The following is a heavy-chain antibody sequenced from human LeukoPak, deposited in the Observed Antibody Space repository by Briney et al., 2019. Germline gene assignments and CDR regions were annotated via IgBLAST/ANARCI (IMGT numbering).Heavy chain of an antibody. J-gene: IGHJ3*02. Sequence: SQTLSLTCTVSGAYVSRGDYYWGWLRQPPGKGLDWIGHIYYSGSTYYNPSLRSRVIVSIDTSERQFSLKLSSVTAADTAVYYCARGYCSGGTCYDAFDIWGQGTMATVSS. D-gene: IGHD2-15*01. V-gene: IGHV4-30-4*01. CDR2: IYYSGST. CDR1: GAYVSRGDYY. CDR3: ARGYCSGGTCYDAFDI.